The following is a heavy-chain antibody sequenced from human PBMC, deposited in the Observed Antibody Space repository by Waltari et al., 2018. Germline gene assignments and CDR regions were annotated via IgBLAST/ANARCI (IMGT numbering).Heavy chain of an antibody. D-gene: IGHD2-15*01. CDR3: ARESEYCSGGSCYWTADFDY. Sequence: VQLVESGGGLVKPGGSLRLSCAASGFTFSSYSMNWVRQAPGQGLEWVSSISSSSSYIYYADSVKGRFTISRDNAKNSLYLQMNSLRAEDTAVYYCARESEYCSGGSCYWTADFDYWGQGTLVTVSS. CDR2: ISSSSSYI. V-gene: IGHV3-21*01. J-gene: IGHJ4*02. CDR1: GFTFSSYS.